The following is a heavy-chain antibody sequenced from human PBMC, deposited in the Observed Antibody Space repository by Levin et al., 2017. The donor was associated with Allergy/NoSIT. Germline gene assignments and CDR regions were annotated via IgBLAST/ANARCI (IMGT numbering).Heavy chain of an antibody. J-gene: IGHJ4*02. CDR1: GGTFSSYA. CDR3: ARVGGVGGDYVWGSYRYPFDY. D-gene: IGHD3-16*02. Sequence: GASVKVSCKASGGTFSSYAISWVRQAPGQGLEWMGGIIPIFGTANYAQKFQGRVTITADESTSTAYMELSSLRSEDTAVYYCARVGGVGGDYVWGSYRYPFDYWGQGTLVTVSS. CDR2: IIPIFGTA. V-gene: IGHV1-69*13.